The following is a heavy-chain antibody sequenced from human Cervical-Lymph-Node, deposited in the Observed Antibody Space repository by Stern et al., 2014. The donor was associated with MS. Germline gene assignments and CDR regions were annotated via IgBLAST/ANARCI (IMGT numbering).Heavy chain of an antibody. CDR3: ARERKVERSARVFVSFDV. CDR1: GASLTDNY. D-gene: IGHD1-1*01. CDR2: IHHSGKT. Sequence: QVQLQQWGAGLLRPSETLSLTCAVHGASLTDNYWSWIRQTPGKGLEWIGEIHHSGKTTHNPSPMSRFTLPVNTSKTQSSLKLISLTAADTAVYYCARERKVERSARVFVSFDVWGQGTLLTVSS. J-gene: IGHJ3*01. V-gene: IGHV4-34*01.